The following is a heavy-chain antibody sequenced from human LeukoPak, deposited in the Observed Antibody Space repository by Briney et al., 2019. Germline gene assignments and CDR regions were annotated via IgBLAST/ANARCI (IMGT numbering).Heavy chain of an antibody. J-gene: IGHJ3*02. V-gene: IGHV1-69*13. CDR2: IIPIFSTA. CDR1: LGTFSSYA. CDR3: ARTRYFDWLRDFDI. Sequence: SVNVSCKSSLGTFSSYAISWVRQAPGQGLEWMGWIIPIFSTANYAQKFQGRVTITADESTSTAYMELSSLKSEDTAVYYCARTRYFDWLRDFDIWGQGTTVTVSS. D-gene: IGHD3-9*01.